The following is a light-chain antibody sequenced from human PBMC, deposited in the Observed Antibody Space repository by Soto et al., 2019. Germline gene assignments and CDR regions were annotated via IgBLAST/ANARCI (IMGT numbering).Light chain of an antibody. CDR1: SGHSSYI. Sequence: QSMLTQSSSASASLGSSVKLTCTLSSGHSSYIIAWHQQQPGKAPRYLMKLEGSGSYNKGSGVPDRFSGSSSGADRYLTISNLQSEDEADYYCETWDSNTHAVFGGGTQLTVL. V-gene: IGLV4-60*03. CDR2: LEGSGSY. J-gene: IGLJ7*01. CDR3: ETWDSNTHAV.